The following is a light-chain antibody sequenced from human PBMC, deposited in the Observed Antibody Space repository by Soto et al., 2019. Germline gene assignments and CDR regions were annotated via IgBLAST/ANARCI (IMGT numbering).Light chain of an antibody. J-gene: IGKJ2*01. Sequence: EIVLTQSPGTLSLSPGERATLSCRASQSVSRSYLAWYQQKPGQAPRLLIYGASTTATGIPHRFSGSGCGTDFTLTISRLEPEDFAVYYCQQYGSSPPYTFGQGIKLEIK. CDR1: QSVSRSY. CDR2: GAS. V-gene: IGKV3-20*01. CDR3: QQYGSSPPYT.